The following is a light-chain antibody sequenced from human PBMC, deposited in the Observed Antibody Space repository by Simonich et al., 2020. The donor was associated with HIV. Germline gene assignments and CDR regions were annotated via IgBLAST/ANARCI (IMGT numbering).Light chain of an antibody. CDR1: QTILYSSNNKNY. CDR3: QQYYITPHT. V-gene: IGKV4-1*01. CDR2: WAS. Sequence: DIVMTQSPDSLAVSLGERATINCTSSQTILYSSNNKNYLAWYQQRPRQPPNLLIYWASTRESGVPDRFSGSGSATDFTLTINSLQAEDVAFYYCQQYYITPHTFGQGTKVEIK. J-gene: IGKJ1*01.